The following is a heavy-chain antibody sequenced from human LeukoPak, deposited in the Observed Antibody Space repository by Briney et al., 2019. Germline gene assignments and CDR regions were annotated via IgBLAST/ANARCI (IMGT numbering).Heavy chain of an antibody. Sequence: SVKVSCKASGGTFSSYAISWVRQASGQGLEWMGGIIPIFGTANYAQKFQGRVTITTDESTSTAYMELSSLRSEDTAVYYCARDNYAGANWFDPWGQGTLVTVSS. D-gene: IGHD1-7*01. CDR3: ARDNYAGANWFDP. V-gene: IGHV1-69*05. J-gene: IGHJ5*02. CDR1: GGTFSSYA. CDR2: IIPIFGTA.